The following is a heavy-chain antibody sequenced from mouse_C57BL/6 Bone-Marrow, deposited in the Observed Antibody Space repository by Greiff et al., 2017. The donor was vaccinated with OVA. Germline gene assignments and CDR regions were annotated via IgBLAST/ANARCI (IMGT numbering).Heavy chain of an antibody. D-gene: IGHD2-5*01. Sequence: VQLQQSGAVLARPGASVTLSCKASGYTFTDYEMHWVKQTPVHGLEWIGAIDPETGGTAYNQKFKGKAILTAVKSSSTAYMELRSLTSEDSAVYYCTRGYSNYYAMDYWGQGTSVTVSS. CDR3: TRGYSNYYAMDY. V-gene: IGHV1-15*01. CDR1: GYTFTDYE. J-gene: IGHJ4*01. CDR2: IDPETGGT.